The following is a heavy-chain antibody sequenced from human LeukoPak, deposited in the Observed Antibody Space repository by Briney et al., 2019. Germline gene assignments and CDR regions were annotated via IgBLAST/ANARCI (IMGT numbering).Heavy chain of an antibody. D-gene: IGHD3-16*01. V-gene: IGHV3-21*01. CDR3: AREGEFRLGELPP. Sequence: GGSLRLSCAASGFTFSSYSMNWVRQAPGKGLEWVSSISSIGGYIYYADSVKGRFTISRDNAKNSLYLQMNRRGADDTAVYDCAREGEFRLGELPPWGQGTLVTVSS. CDR2: ISSIGGYI. CDR1: GFTFSSYS. J-gene: IGHJ4*02.